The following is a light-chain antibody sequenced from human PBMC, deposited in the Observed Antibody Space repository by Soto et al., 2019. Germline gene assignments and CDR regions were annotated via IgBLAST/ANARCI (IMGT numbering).Light chain of an antibody. J-gene: IGLJ1*01. Sequence: QSVLSQPASVSGSPGQSITISCTGTSSDVGGYNYVSWYQHHPGKAHKLMIYDVSTRPSGVSNRFSGSKSGNTASLTISGLQAEDEADYYCSSYTSSNTEVFGTGTKVTVL. V-gene: IGLV2-14*03. CDR1: SSDVGGYNY. CDR2: DVS. CDR3: SSYTSSNTEV.